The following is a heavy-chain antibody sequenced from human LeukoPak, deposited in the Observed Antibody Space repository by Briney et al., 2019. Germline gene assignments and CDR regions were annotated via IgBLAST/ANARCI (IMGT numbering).Heavy chain of an antibody. V-gene: IGHV4-39*07. CDR3: ARARQGYMDV. CDR2: IYYSGST. J-gene: IGHJ6*03. CDR1: GGSISSYY. Sequence: SETLSLTCTVSGGSISSYYWGWIRQPPGKGLEWIGSIYYSGSTYYNPSLKSRVTISVDTSKNQFSLKLSSVTAADTAVYYCARARQGYMDVWGKGTTVTVSS.